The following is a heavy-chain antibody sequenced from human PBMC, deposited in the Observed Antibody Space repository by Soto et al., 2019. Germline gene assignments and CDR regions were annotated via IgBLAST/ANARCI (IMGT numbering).Heavy chain of an antibody. CDR3: ARDLYAGAAAGLRYLQH. Sequence: LRLSCAASGFTFSSYAMHWVRQAPGKGLEWVAVISYDGSNKYYADSVKGRFTISRDNSKNTLYLQMNSLRAEDTAVYYCARDLYAGAAAGLRYLQHWGQGTIVTVSS. CDR2: ISYDGSNK. CDR1: GFTFSSYA. J-gene: IGHJ1*01. D-gene: IGHD6-13*01. V-gene: IGHV3-30-3*01.